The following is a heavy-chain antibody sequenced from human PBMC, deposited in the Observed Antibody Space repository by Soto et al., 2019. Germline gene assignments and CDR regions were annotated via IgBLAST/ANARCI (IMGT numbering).Heavy chain of an antibody. V-gene: IGHV3-48*03. Sequence: EVQLVESGGGLVQSGGSLRLSCAASGFSFSGFEMNWVRQTPGKRLEWLSYISGSGRTTHYADSVKGRFTISRDNAKQLLHLQMNSLTAEDTATYYCARTFDFWGQGTLVIVSS. CDR1: GFSFSGFE. J-gene: IGHJ4*02. CDR2: ISGSGRTT. CDR3: ARTFDF.